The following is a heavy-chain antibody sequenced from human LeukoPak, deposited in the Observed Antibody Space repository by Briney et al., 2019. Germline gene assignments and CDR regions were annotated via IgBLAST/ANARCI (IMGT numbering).Heavy chain of an antibody. CDR3: AKGPARADYYYYYMDV. V-gene: IGHV3-23*01. Sequence: TGGSLRLSCAASGFTFSSYAMCWVRQAPGKGLGWVSAISGSGGSTYYADSVKGPFTISRDNSKNTLYLQMNSLRAEDTAVYYWAKGPARADYYYYYMDVCGKGTTVTVSS. J-gene: IGHJ6*03. D-gene: IGHD2-2*01. CDR1: GFTFSSYA. CDR2: ISGSGGST.